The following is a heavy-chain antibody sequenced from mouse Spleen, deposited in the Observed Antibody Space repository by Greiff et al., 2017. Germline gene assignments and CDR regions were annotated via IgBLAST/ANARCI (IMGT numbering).Heavy chain of an antibody. CDR1: GYSITSGYY. CDR3: ASTYYDYDGRVDY. Sequence: VHLVESGPGLVKPSQSLSLTCSVTGYSITSGYYWNWIRQFPGNKLEWMGYISYDGSNNYNPSLKNRISITRDTSKNQFFLKLNSVTTEDTATYYCASTYYDYDGRVDYWGQGTTLTVSS. V-gene: IGHV3-6*01. J-gene: IGHJ2*01. D-gene: IGHD2-4*01. CDR2: ISYDGSN.